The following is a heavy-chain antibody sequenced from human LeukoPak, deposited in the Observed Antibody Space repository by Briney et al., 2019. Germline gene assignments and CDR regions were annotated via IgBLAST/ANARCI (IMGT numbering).Heavy chain of an antibody. J-gene: IGHJ4*02. D-gene: IGHD2-2*01. CDR3: ARGGDIVLVPPATLEY. CDR2: ISGSGNRI. V-gene: IGHV3-23*01. CDR1: GFTFNSYA. Sequence: PGGSLRLSCAASGFTFNSYAVSWVRQAPGKGLEWVSAISGSGNRIYYADSVKGRFTISRDNSKNTLYLQMNSLRVEDTAVYYCARGGDIVLVPPATLEYWGQGTLVTVSS.